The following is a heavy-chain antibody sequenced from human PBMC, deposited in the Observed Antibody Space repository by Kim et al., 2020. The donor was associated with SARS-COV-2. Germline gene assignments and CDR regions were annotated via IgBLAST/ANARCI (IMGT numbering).Heavy chain of an antibody. D-gene: IGHD3-10*01. CDR3: ATPMVRGVITTFDY. J-gene: IGHJ4*02. V-gene: IGHV4-39*01. CDR2: IYYSGST. CDR1: GGSISSSSYY. Sequence: SETLSLTCTVSGGSISSSSYYWGWIRQPPGKGLEWIGSIYYSGSTYYNPSLKSRVTISVDTSKNQFSLKLSSVTAADTAVYYCATPMVRGVITTFDYWGQGTLVTVSS.